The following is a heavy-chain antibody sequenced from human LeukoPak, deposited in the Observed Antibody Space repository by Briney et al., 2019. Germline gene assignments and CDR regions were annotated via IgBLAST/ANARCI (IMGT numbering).Heavy chain of an antibody. V-gene: IGHV4-38-2*02. CDR2: IYHSGST. CDR3: ARARITMIVVVIFDY. D-gene: IGHD3-22*01. J-gene: IGHJ4*02. Sequence: SETLSLTCTVSGYSISSGYYWSWIRQPPGKGLEWIGSIYHSGSTYYNPSLKSRVTISVDTSKNQFSLKLSSATAADTAVYYCARARITMIVVVIFDYWGQGTLVTVSS. CDR1: GYSISSGYY.